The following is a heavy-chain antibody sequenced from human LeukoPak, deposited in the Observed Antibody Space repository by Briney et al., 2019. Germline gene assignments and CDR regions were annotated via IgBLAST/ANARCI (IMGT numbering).Heavy chain of an antibody. V-gene: IGHV3-33*06. CDR2: IWYDGSNK. Sequence: PGRSLRLSCAASGFTFSSYGMHWVRQAPGKGLEWVAVIWYDGSNKYYADSVKGRFTISRDNYKNTLYLQMNSLRAEDTAVYYCAKDYCSGGSCYYFDYWGQGTLVTVSS. J-gene: IGHJ4*02. CDR1: GFTFSSYG. D-gene: IGHD2-15*01. CDR3: AKDYCSGGSCYYFDY.